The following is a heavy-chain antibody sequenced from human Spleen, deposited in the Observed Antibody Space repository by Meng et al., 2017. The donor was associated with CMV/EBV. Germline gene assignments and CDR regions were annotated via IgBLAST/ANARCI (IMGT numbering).Heavy chain of an antibody. CDR2: ISAYNGNT. CDR1: VSPFTVYG. V-gene: IGHV1-18*01. D-gene: IGHD1-7*01. Sequence: KPSVSPFTVYGISWVRQATGKGLDWRGWISAYNGNTNNAQNLQGRVTMTTDTSTSTAYMELRSLRSDDTAVYYCARDRSWNYSYGDYWGQGTLVTVSS. J-gene: IGHJ4*02. CDR3: ARDRSWNYSYGDY.